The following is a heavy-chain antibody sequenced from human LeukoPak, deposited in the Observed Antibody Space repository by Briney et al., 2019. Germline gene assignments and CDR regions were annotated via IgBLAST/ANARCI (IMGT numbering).Heavy chain of an antibody. V-gene: IGHV5-51*01. CDR1: GYSFTSYW. Sequence: KRGESLQISCKGSGYSFTSYWIAWVRQMPGKGVEWMGIIYPGDSQTRYSPSFQGQVTISADKSISTAYLQWSSLKASDTAMYYCGRHRSMRDGMDVWGQGTTVTVSS. D-gene: IGHD6-6*01. CDR2: IYPGDSQT. CDR3: GRHRSMRDGMDV. J-gene: IGHJ6*02.